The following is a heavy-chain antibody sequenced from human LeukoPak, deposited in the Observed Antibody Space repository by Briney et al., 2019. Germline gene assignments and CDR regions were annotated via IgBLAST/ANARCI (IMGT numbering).Heavy chain of an antibody. Sequence: ASVKVSCKASGGTFSSYAISWVRQAPGQGLEWMGGIIPIFGTANYAQKFQGRVTITADESTSTAYMELSSLRSEDTAVYYCARDRVVEWELPPNDAFDIWGQGTMVTVSS. CDR3: ARDRVVEWELPPNDAFDI. CDR1: GGTFSSYA. CDR2: IIPIFGTA. V-gene: IGHV1-69*13. J-gene: IGHJ3*02. D-gene: IGHD1-26*01.